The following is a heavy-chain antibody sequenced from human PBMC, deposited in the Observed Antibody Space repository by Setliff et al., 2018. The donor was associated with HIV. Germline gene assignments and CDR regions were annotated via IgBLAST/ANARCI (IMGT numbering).Heavy chain of an antibody. Sequence: PSETLSLTCTVSGGSISSYYWSWIRQPPGKGLEWIGYIYYSGSTNYNPSLKSRVTILVDKSKNQFSLKMSSVTAADTAVYYCARVAVAGTTFDVFDIWGQGTMVTVSS. CDR3: ARVAVAGTTFDVFDI. D-gene: IGHD6-19*01. CDR1: GGSISSYY. CDR2: IYYSGST. V-gene: IGHV4-59*12. J-gene: IGHJ3*02.